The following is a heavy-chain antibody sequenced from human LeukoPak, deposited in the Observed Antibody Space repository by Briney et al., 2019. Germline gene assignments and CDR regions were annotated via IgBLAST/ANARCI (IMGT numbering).Heavy chain of an antibody. V-gene: IGHV3-9*01. D-gene: IGHD3-10*01. CDR2: ISWNSGSI. CDR1: GFTFDDYA. CDR3: AKEMIWFGELHYGMDV. Sequence: SLRLSCAASGFTFDDYAMHWVRQAPGKGLEWVSGISWNSGSIGYADSVKGRFTISRDNAKNSLYLQMNSLRAEDTALYYCAKEMIWFGELHYGMDVWGQGTTVTVSS. J-gene: IGHJ6*02.